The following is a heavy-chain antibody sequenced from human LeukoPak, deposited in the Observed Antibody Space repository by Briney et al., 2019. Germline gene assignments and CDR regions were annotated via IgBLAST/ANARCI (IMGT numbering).Heavy chain of an antibody. Sequence: EASAKVSCKASGYTFTSYAMNWVRQAPGQGLEWMGWINTNTGNPTYAQGFTGRFVFSLDTSVSTAYLQISSLKAEDTAVYYCARVRVPATVAALDYWGQGTLVTVSS. CDR2: INTNTGNP. D-gene: IGHD6-19*01. CDR1: GYTFTSYA. CDR3: ARVRVPATVAALDY. J-gene: IGHJ4*02. V-gene: IGHV7-4-1*02.